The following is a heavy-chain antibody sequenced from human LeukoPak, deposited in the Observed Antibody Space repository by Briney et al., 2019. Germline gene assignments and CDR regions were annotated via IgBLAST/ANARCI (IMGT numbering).Heavy chain of an antibody. V-gene: IGHV3-15*01. D-gene: IGHD3-22*01. Sequence: GGSLRLSCAASGFTFSNAWMSWVRQAPGKGLEWVGRIKSKTDGGTTDYAAPVKGRFTISRDDSKNTLYLQMNSLKTEDTAVYYCTTDTPYYYDSSGYYPTWVDYWGQGTLVTVSS. CDR1: GFTFSNAW. J-gene: IGHJ4*02. CDR2: IKSKTDGGTT. CDR3: TTDTPYYYDSSGYYPTWVDY.